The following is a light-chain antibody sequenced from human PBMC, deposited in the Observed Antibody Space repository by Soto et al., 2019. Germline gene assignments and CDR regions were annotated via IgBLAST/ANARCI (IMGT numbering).Light chain of an antibody. Sequence: DIQMTQSPSTLSASVGDRVTIPCRASQSINRYLAWYQQKPGQAPKLLIYDASSLEDGVPSRFSGSGSGTEFTLTISGLQPDDFATYYCQHYNNSPWTFGQGTKVEIK. CDR1: QSINRY. CDR2: DAS. V-gene: IGKV1-5*01. CDR3: QHYNNSPWT. J-gene: IGKJ1*01.